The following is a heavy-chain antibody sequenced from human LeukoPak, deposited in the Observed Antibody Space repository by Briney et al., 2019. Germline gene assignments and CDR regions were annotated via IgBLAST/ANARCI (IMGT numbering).Heavy chain of an antibody. CDR2: ISSSSSTI. CDR3: ARVERQPRAVCGMDV. CDR1: GFTFNTYS. J-gene: IGHJ6*02. V-gene: IGHV3-48*02. Sequence: GGSLRLSCAASGFTFNTYSMNWVRQAPGKGLEWVSHISSSSSTIYYADSVKGRFTISRDNAKTSLYLQMNSLRDEDTAVYYCARVERQPRAVCGMDVWGPGTTVTVSS. D-gene: IGHD6-13*01.